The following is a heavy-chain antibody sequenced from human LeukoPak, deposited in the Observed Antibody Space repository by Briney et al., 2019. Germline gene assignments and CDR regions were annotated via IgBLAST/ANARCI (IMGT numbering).Heavy chain of an antibody. J-gene: IGHJ6*03. Sequence: SETLSLTCTVSGGSISSYYWSWIRQPPGKGLEWIGYIYYSGSTNYNPSLKSRVTIAVDTSKNQFSLKLSSVTAADTAVYYCARGTYFWSGYYTGYYYYYMDVWGKGTTVTVSS. CDR1: GGSISSYY. CDR2: IYYSGST. V-gene: IGHV4-59*01. CDR3: ARGTYFWSGYYTGYYYYYMDV. D-gene: IGHD3-3*01.